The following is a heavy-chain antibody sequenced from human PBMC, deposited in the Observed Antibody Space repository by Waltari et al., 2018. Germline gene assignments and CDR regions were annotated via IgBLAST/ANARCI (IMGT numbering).Heavy chain of an antibody. CDR2: ISYTGTT. V-gene: IGHV4-39*01. J-gene: IGHJ3*01. CDR1: GGSIIRNRHY. D-gene: IGHD3-16*01. CDR3: ATYVGASIGTAAFDV. Sequence: QLHLQEAGPGLVKPSETLSLTCSVSGGSIIRNRHYWAWIRPPPGKGLEWTATISYTGTTYYNPSLRSRVTISVDMAKNQFSLKLTSVTPADTAVYYCATYVGASIGTAAFDVWGQGTMVTVSS.